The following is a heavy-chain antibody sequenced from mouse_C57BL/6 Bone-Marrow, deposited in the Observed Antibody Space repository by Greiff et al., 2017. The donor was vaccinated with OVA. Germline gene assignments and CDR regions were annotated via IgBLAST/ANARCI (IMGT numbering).Heavy chain of an antibody. CDR3: ASLDSSGYTWFAY. V-gene: IGHV1-52*01. CDR2: IDPSDSET. D-gene: IGHD3-2*02. Sequence: QVQLKQPGAELVRPGSSVKLSCKASGYTFTSYWMHWVKQRPIQGLEWIGNIDPSDSETHYTQQFKDKATLTVDKSSSTAYMQLSSLTSEDSAVYYCASLDSSGYTWFAYWGQGTLVTVSA. J-gene: IGHJ3*01. CDR1: GYTFTSYW.